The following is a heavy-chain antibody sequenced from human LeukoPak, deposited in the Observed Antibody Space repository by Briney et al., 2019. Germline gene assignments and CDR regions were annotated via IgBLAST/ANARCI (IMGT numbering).Heavy chain of an antibody. V-gene: IGHV1-18*01. D-gene: IGHD2-15*01. CDR2: ISAYNGNT. CDR1: GYTFTSYG. Sequence: EASVKVSCKASGYTFTSYGISWVRQAPGQRLEWMGWISAYNGNTNYAQKPQGRVTMTTDTSTRTASMEMRSLRSEDTAVDDCARERYCSGGSCYRYYYYYMDVWGKGTTVTVSS. CDR3: ARERYCSGGSCYRYYYYYMDV. J-gene: IGHJ6*03.